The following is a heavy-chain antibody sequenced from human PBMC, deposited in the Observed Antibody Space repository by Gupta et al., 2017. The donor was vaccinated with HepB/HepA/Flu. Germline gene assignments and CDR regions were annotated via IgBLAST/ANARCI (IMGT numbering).Heavy chain of an antibody. Sequence: QVQLQESGPGLVKPSETLSLTCTVSGGSMSTYYWTWVRRPPGKGLEWIGYIDHSGDTKNNPSLKSRVTFSIDTSRNQFSLRLTSVTAADTAVYFCARGYSSLDVWGQGTTVAVSS. D-gene: IGHD3-22*01. V-gene: IGHV4-59*01. CDR3: ARGYSSLDV. CDR1: GGSMSTYY. J-gene: IGHJ6*02. CDR2: IDHSGDT.